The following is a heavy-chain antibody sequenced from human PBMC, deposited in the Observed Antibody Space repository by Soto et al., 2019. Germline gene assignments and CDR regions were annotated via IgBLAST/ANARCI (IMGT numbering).Heavy chain of an antibody. CDR1: GFTFSNYA. J-gene: IGHJ6*02. D-gene: IGHD2-8*01. CDR3: ARDPHCTNGVCYYYYYGMDV. V-gene: IGHV3-74*01. Sequence: GGSLRLSCAASGFTFSNYAMSWVRQAPGKGLEWVSAISDGSSTSYADSVKGRFTISRDNAKNTLYLQMNSLRAEDTAVYYCARDPHCTNGVCYYYYYGMDVWGQGTTVTVSS. CDR2: ISDGSST.